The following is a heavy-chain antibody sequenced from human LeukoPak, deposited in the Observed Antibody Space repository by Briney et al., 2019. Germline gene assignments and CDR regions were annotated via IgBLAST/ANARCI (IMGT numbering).Heavy chain of an antibody. CDR3: ARYTQFRELYGWFDP. V-gene: IGHV4-4*09. CDR2: IYTSGST. CDR1: GGSISSYY. D-gene: IGHD3-10*01. Sequence: TLSLTCTVSGGSISSYYWSWFRQPPGTGLEGLGYIYTSGSTNYNPSLKSRVTISVDTSKNQFSLKLSSVPAADTAVYYCARYTQFRELYGWFDPWGQGTLVTVSS. J-gene: IGHJ5*02.